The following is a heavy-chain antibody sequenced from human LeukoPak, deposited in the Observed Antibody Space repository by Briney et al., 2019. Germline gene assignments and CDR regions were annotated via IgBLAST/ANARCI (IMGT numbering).Heavy chain of an antibody. CDR3: ARLGFRPGDNSLADY. J-gene: IGHJ4*02. Sequence: SETLSLTCTVSGGSIRGYYWSWIRQPPGKGLECIGYIFYSGSTNYNPSFKSRVSISLDTSKSQFSLKLTSVTAADTAMYYCARLGFRPGDNSLADYWGRGTQVTVSS. CDR1: GGSIRGYY. V-gene: IGHV4-59*08. CDR2: IFYSGST. D-gene: IGHD2-8*02.